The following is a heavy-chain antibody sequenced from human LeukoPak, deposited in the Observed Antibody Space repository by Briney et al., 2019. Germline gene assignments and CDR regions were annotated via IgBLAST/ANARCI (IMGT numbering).Heavy chain of an antibody. J-gene: IGHJ4*02. CDR3: ARDWGSIKVIADY. CDR2: ISSNSDNT. V-gene: IGHV1-18*01. D-gene: IGHD7-27*01. CDR1: GYAFTSYG. Sequence: ASVKVSCKATGYAFTSYGISWVRQAPGQGLEWMGWISSNSDNTNYAQKLQGRVTMTTDTSTSTAYMELRSLRSDDTALYFCARDWGSIKVIADYWGQGTLVTVSS.